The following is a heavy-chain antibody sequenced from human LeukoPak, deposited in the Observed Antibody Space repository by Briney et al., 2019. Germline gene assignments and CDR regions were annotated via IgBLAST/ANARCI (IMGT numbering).Heavy chain of an antibody. CDR2: ISYSSATI. CDR1: GFTFSTYS. J-gene: IGHJ4*02. V-gene: IGHV3-48*01. D-gene: IGHD3-22*01. CDR3: ARDADDYYDSSGYPDY. Sequence: GGSLRLSCAASGFTFSTYSMNWVRQAPGKGLEWVSFISYSSATIYYADSVKGRFTISRDNAKNSLYLQMNSLRAEDTAVYYCARDADDYYDSSGYPDYWGQGTLVTVSS.